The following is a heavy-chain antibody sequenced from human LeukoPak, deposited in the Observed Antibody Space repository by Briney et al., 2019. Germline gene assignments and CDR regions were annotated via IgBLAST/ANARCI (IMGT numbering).Heavy chain of an antibody. Sequence: SETLSLTCTVSGDSISTSNYWWGWICQPPGKGLEWIGSIFYSGTAYYNPSLKSRVAISVDTSKNQFSLKLTSVIAADTAVYYCARQKGLGKWTFDSWGQGTLVTVSS. V-gene: IGHV4-39*01. CDR3: ARQKGLGKWTFDS. J-gene: IGHJ4*02. CDR2: IFYSGTA. CDR1: GDSISTSNYW. D-gene: IGHD1-26*01.